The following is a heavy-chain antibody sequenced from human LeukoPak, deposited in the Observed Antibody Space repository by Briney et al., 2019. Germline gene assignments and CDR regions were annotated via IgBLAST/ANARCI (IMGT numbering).Heavy chain of an antibody. Sequence: ASVKVSCKASGYTFTSYGISWVRQAPRQGLEWMGWISAYNGNTNYAQKLQGRVTMTTDTSTSTAYMELRSLRSDGTAVYYCARGDCSSTSCYTQTPNWFDPWGQGTLVTVSS. CDR2: ISAYNGNT. CDR3: ARGDCSSTSCYTQTPNWFDP. J-gene: IGHJ5*02. D-gene: IGHD2-2*02. CDR1: GYTFTSYG. V-gene: IGHV1-18*01.